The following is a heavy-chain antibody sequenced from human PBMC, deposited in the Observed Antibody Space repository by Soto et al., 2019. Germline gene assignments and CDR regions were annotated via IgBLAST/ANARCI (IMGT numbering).Heavy chain of an antibody. CDR3: TTVRINNWIDGAFDI. V-gene: IGHV3-15*01. D-gene: IGHD1-20*01. CDR1: GFTFSNDW. CDR2: IKSKTDGGTT. Sequence: EVQLVESGGGLVKPGGSLRLSCAASGFTFSNDWMSWVRQAPGKGLEWVGRIKSKTDGGTTDYAAPVKGRFTISRDDSKNTLYLQMNSLKTEDTAVYYCTTVRINNWIDGAFDIWGQGTMVTVSS. J-gene: IGHJ3*02.